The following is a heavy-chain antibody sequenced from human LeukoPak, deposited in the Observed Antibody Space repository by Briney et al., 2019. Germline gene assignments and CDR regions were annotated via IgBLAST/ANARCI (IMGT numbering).Heavy chain of an antibody. J-gene: IGHJ4*02. V-gene: IGHV4-38-2*02. CDR1: GYSISSGYY. D-gene: IGHD1-26*01. CDR3: ASEYSGTYHYFDY. CDR2: IYHSGST. Sequence: SETLSLTCTVSGYSISSGYYWGWIRQPPGKGLEWIGSIYHSGSTYHNPSLKSRVNISVDTSKNHFSLQLNSVTPEDTAVYYCASEYSGTYHYFDYWGQGTLVTVSS.